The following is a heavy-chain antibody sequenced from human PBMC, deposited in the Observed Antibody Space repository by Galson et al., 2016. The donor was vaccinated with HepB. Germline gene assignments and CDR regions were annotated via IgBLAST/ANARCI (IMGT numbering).Heavy chain of an antibody. CDR2: ISYDGSNK. D-gene: IGHD5-12*01. V-gene: IGHV3-30*18. CDR1: GFTFSSYG. J-gene: IGHJ4*02. Sequence: SLRLSCAASGFTFSSYGMHWVRQAPGKGLEWVAVISYDGSNKYYADSVKGRFTISRDNSKNTQYLQMNSLRAEDTAVYYCAKWGGSGYDWARLDYWGQGTLVTVSS. CDR3: AKWGGSGYDWARLDY.